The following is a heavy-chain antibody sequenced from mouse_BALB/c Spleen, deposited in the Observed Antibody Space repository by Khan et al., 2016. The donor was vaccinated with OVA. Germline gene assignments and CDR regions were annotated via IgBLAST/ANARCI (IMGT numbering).Heavy chain of an antibody. D-gene: IGHD2-2*01. V-gene: IGHV1-61*01. Sequence: VQLQQSGAELVRPGASVKLSCKASGYTFTSYWMNWVKQRPGQGLEWSGMIDPSDSETHYNQMFKDKATLTVDKFSSTAYMQLSSLTSEDSAVYYCTRREKYGYDPSWFAYWGQGTLVTVSA. J-gene: IGHJ3*01. CDR1: GYTFTSYW. CDR2: IDPSDSET. CDR3: TRREKYGYDPSWFAY.